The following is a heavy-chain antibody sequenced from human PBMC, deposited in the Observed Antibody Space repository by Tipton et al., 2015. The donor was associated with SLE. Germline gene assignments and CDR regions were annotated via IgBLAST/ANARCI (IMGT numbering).Heavy chain of an antibody. Sequence: TLSLTCAVYGGSFSDYYWSWIRQPPGKGLEWIGEINHSGSTNYNPSLKSRVTISVDTSKNQFSLKLSSVTAADTAGYYCARGGLTYGYYYYMDVWGKGLTVTVSS. CDR1: GGSFSDYY. CDR2: INHSGST. V-gene: IGHV4-34*01. D-gene: IGHD2-21*02. CDR3: ARGGLTYGYYYYMDV. J-gene: IGHJ6*03.